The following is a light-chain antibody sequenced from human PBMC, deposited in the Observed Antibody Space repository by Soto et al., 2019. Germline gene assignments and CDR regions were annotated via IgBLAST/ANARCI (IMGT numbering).Light chain of an antibody. J-gene: IGKJ4*01. Sequence: DIQMTQSPSSLSAFVGDRVTITCRASQDIGNFLAWYQQKPGKVPKLLIYAASTLQSGVPSRFSGSGSGTDFTLTISCLQSEDFATYYCQQYYSFPLTFGGGTKVDIK. V-gene: IGKV1-27*01. CDR1: QDIGNF. CDR3: QQYYSFPLT. CDR2: AAS.